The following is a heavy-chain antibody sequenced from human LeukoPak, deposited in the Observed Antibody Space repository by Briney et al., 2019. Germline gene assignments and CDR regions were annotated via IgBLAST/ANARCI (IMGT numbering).Heavy chain of an antibody. CDR2: PSGGGGST. Sequence: GGSLRLSCAASGFTFSSYAMSWVRQAPGKGLEGVSAPSGGGGSTYYADSVKGRFTISRDNSKNPLYLQMNSLRAEDTAVYYCAKDEAYCGGDCWNAAFDIWGQGTMVTVSS. CDR1: GFTFSSYA. CDR3: AKDEAYCGGDCWNAAFDI. J-gene: IGHJ3*02. D-gene: IGHD2-21*02. V-gene: IGHV3-23*01.